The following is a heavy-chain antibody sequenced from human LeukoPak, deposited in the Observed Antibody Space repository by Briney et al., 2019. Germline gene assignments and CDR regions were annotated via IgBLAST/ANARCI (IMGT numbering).Heavy chain of an antibody. Sequence: GGSLRLSCADSGFTFSSYSMNWVRQAPGKGLEWVSSISSSSSYIYYADSVKGRFTISRDNAKNSLYLQMNSLRAEDTAVYYCARAPTYSYGYAFDAFDIWGQGTMVTVSS. CDR1: GFTFSSYS. D-gene: IGHD5-18*01. J-gene: IGHJ3*02. CDR3: ARAPTYSYGYAFDAFDI. CDR2: ISSSSSYI. V-gene: IGHV3-21*01.